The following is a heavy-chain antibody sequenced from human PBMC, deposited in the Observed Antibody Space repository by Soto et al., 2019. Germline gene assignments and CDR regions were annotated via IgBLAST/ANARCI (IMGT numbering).Heavy chain of an antibody. CDR2: IIPIAAIA. CDR1: GGTFSRYT. D-gene: IGHD3-10*01. Sequence: QVQLVQSGAEVKKPGSSVKVSCKASGGTFSRYTINWVRQAPGQGLEWMGRIIPIAAIANYTQKFQGRVTITEDKSWTTADMELSTLRSDETVVYDCARGSTIVRGAPSWFDPWGQGTLVTVSS. V-gene: IGHV1-69*02. CDR3: ARGSTIVRGAPSWFDP. J-gene: IGHJ5*02.